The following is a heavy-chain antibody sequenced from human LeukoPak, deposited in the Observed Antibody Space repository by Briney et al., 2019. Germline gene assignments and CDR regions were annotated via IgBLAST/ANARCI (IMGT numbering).Heavy chain of an antibody. CDR1: GYTFTNYY. Sequence: GASVKVSCKASGYTFTNYYMHWVRQAPGQGPEWMGIIDPSGGSTTYAQRFQGRVTMTSDTSTSTVYMELSSLRSEDTAVYYCARDFRGTGHRYDLWGQGTLVTVSS. D-gene: IGHD3-16*01. CDR2: IDPSGGST. CDR3: ARDFRGTGHRYDL. J-gene: IGHJ5*02. V-gene: IGHV1-46*01.